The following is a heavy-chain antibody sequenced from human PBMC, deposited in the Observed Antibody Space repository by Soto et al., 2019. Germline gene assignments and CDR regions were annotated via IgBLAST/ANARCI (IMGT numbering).Heavy chain of an antibody. CDR3: ARGALVPAAISWFDP. V-gene: IGHV1-69*01. CDR1: GGTFSSYA. D-gene: IGHD2-2*01. J-gene: IGHJ5*02. Sequence: QVQLVQSGAEVKKPGSSVKVSCKASGGTFSSYAISWVRQAPGQGLEWMGGIIPIFGTAHYAKKFQGRVTITADESTSTAYMELSSLRPEDTAVYYCARGALVPAAISWFDPWGQGTLVTVSS. CDR2: IIPIFGTA.